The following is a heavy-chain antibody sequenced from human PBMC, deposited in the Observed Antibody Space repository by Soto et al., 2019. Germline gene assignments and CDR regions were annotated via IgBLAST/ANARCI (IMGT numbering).Heavy chain of an antibody. CDR1: GFSLSTSGMC. CDR3: ARFMYYYDSSGRHDAFDI. J-gene: IGHJ3*02. Sequence: SGPTLVNPTQTLTLTCTFSGFSLSTSGMCVSWIRQPPGKALEWLALIDWDDDKYYSTSLKTRLTISKDTSKNQVVLTMTNMDPVDTATYYGARFMYYYDSSGRHDAFDIWGQGTVVTVSS. CDR2: IDWDDDK. V-gene: IGHV2-70*01. D-gene: IGHD3-22*01.